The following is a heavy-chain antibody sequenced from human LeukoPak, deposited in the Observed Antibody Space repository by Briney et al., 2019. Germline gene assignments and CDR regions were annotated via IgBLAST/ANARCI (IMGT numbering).Heavy chain of an antibody. D-gene: IGHD3-3*01. CDR2: IIPIFGTA. Sequence: ASVKVSCKASGGTFSSYAISWVRQAPGQGLEWMGGIIPIFGTANYAQKFQGRVTITADESTSTAYMELSSLRSEDTAVYYCARAGLRFAPHYYYVDVWGKGTTVTVSS. V-gene: IGHV1-69*13. CDR3: ARAGLRFAPHYYYVDV. J-gene: IGHJ6*03. CDR1: GGTFSSYA.